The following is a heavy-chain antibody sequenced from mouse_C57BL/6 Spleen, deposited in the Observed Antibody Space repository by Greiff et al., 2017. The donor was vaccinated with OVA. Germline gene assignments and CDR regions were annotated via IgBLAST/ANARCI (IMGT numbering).Heavy chain of an antibody. CDR2: INPNNGGT. V-gene: IGHV1-26*01. CDR1: GYTFTDYY. Sequence: VQLQQSGPELVKPGASVKISCKASGYTFTDYYMNWVKQSHGKSLEWIGDINPNNGGTSYNQKFKGKATLTVDKSSSTAYMELRSLTSEDSAVYYCASPFTTVVATNWGQGTLVTVSA. D-gene: IGHD1-1*01. J-gene: IGHJ3*01. CDR3: ASPFTTVVATN.